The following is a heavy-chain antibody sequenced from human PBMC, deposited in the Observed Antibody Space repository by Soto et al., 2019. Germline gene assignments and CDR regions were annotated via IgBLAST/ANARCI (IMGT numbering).Heavy chain of an antibody. D-gene: IGHD6-13*01. V-gene: IGHV3-21*01. Sequence: GGSLILSCVASGFTFSNHIMNWVRQLPGKGLEWVSSITSSDNYRSYTESLKGRFTISRDNAKNSVFLQMDSLRVEDTAVYYWVSQLSSISYSDFHPWGR. CDR2: ITSSDNYR. CDR1: GFTFSNHI. J-gene: IGHJ2*01. CDR3: VSQLSSISYSDFHP.